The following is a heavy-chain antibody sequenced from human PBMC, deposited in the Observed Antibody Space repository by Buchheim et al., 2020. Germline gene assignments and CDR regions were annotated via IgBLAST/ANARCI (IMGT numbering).Heavy chain of an antibody. D-gene: IGHD3-22*01. J-gene: IGHJ4*02. CDR3: ARDSTRYDSSGYYNKVDY. Sequence: EVQLVESGGGLVQPGGSLRLSCGASGFTFSSYWMHWVRQAPGKGLVWVSRINSDGSNTIYADSVKGRFTISRDNAKNTLFLQMNGRRAEDTAVYYCARDSTRYDSSGYYNKVDYWGQGTL. V-gene: IGHV3-74*01. CDR1: GFTFSSYW. CDR2: INSDGSNT.